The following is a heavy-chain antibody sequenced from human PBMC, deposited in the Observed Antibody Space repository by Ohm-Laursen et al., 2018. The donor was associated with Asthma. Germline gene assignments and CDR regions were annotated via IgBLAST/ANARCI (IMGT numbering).Heavy chain of an antibody. J-gene: IGHJ5*02. D-gene: IGHD3-9*01. CDR2: MSSNGGA. CDR1: NGSVRGHY. V-gene: IGHV4-59*02. CDR3: ARLDWAQSMFDA. Sequence: TLSLTCPVFNGSVRGHYWTWVRQPPGRELEWIAYMSSNGGANYSPSLRSRVTLSTDTSTNQVSLRLSSVTAADTAVYFCARLDWAQSMFDAWGQGSLVTVSS.